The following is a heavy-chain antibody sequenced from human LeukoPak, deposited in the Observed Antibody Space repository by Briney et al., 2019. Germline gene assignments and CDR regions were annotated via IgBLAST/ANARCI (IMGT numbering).Heavy chain of an antibody. CDR3: AREQDYYDSSGYCH. V-gene: IGHV4-34*01. D-gene: IGHD3-22*01. CDR1: GGSFSGYY. CDR2: INHSGST. J-gene: IGHJ4*02. Sequence: SETLSLTCAVYGGSFSGYYWSWIRQPPGKGLEWIGEINHSGSTNYSPSLKSRVTISVDTSKNQFSLKLSSVTAADTAVYYCAREQDYYDSSGYCHWGQGTPVTVSS.